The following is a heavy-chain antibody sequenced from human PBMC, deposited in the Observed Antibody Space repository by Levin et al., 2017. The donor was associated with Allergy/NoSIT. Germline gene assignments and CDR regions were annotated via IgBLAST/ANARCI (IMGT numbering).Heavy chain of an antibody. D-gene: IGHD2/OR15-2a*01. CDR3: AKCNHLYYYYYGMDV. CDR1: GFTFSSYG. Sequence: GGSLRLSCAASGFTFSSYGMHWVRQAPGKGLEWVAVISYDGSNKYYADSVKGRFTISRDNSKNTLYLQMNSLRAEDTAVYYCAKCNHLYYYYYGMDVWGQGTTVTVSS. CDR2: ISYDGSNK. J-gene: IGHJ6*02. V-gene: IGHV3-30*18.